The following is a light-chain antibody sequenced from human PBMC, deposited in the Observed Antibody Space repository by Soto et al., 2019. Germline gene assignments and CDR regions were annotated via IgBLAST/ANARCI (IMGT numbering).Light chain of an antibody. J-gene: IGKJ1*01. CDR3: LQDYNYPWT. CDR1: QGSRND. CDR2: AAS. V-gene: IGKV1-6*01. Sequence: AIQMTQSPSSLSASVGDRVTITCRASQGSRNDLGWYQQKPGKAPKLLIYAASSLQSGVPSRFSGSGSGTDFTLTISSLQPEDFATDYCLQDYNYPWTFGQGTKVEIK.